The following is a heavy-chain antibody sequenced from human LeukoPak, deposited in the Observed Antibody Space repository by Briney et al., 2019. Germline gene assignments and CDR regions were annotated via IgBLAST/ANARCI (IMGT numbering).Heavy chain of an antibody. Sequence: GSLRLSCAASGFTFSSYAMSWVRQAPGKGLEWVSAISGSGGSTYYADSVKGRFTISRDNSKNTLYLQMNSLRAEDTAVYYCARDLIQLWTGRHNAFDIWGQGTMVTVSS. D-gene: IGHD5-18*01. CDR2: ISGSGGST. CDR3: ARDLIQLWTGRHNAFDI. V-gene: IGHV3-23*01. CDR1: GFTFSSYA. J-gene: IGHJ3*02.